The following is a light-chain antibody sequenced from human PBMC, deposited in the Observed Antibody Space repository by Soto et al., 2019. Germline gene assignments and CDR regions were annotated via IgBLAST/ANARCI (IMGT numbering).Light chain of an antibody. V-gene: IGKV3-15*01. CDR1: QSVSNN. J-gene: IGKJ4*01. Sequence: EIVMTQSPATLSVSPGERATLSCRASQSVSNNLAWYQQKPGQAPRLLIYVASTRATGTPARFSGSGSGTEFTLTISSLQSEDFAVYYCQQYNKWPLTFGGGTKVETK. CDR2: VAS. CDR3: QQYNKWPLT.